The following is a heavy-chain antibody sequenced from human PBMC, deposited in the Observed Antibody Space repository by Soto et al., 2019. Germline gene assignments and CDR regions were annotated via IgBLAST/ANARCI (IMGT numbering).Heavy chain of an antibody. J-gene: IGHJ4*02. CDR2: INHSGST. V-gene: IGHV4-34*01. CDR1: GGSFSGYY. CDR3: ARGTRGVKIRYFDY. Sequence: SETLSLTCAVYGGSFSGYYWSWIRQPPGKGLEWIGEINHSGSTNYNPSLKSRVTISVDTSKNQFSLKLSSVTAADTAVYYCARGTRGVKIRYFDYWGQGTLVTVSS. D-gene: IGHD3-10*01.